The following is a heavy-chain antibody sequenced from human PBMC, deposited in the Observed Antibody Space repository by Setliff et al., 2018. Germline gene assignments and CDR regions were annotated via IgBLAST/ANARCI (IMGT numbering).Heavy chain of an antibody. CDR2: ISGYGSRT. J-gene: IGHJ4*02. V-gene: IGHV3-23*01. CDR1: GFTFSSYA. Sequence: GGSLRLSCAASGFTFSSYAMTWVRQAPGKGLEWVSGISGYGSRTYYADSVKGRFTISRDSAKNSVYLQMNSLRAEDTAVYYCARGIGTLDISRYFDYWGQGTLVTVSS. D-gene: IGHD5-12*01. CDR3: ARGIGTLDISRYFDY.